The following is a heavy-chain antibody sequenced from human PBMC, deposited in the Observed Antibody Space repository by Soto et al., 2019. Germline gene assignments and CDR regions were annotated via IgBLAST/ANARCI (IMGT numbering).Heavy chain of an antibody. V-gene: IGHV3-74*01. CDR2: INSDGSST. D-gene: IGHD1-26*01. CDR1: GFTFSSYW. Sequence: LRLSCAASGFTFSSYWMHWVRQAPGKGLVWVSRINSDGSSTNYADFVKGRFTISRDNAKNTLYLQMNSLRVEDTAVYYCSRVGGSTWHWGQGTLVTVSS. J-gene: IGHJ4*02. CDR3: SRVGGSTWH.